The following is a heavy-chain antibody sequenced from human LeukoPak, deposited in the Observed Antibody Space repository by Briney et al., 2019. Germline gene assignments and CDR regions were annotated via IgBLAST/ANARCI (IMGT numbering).Heavy chain of an antibody. CDR2: IYYSGST. CDR3: ARLRLRYFDWLPFDYYMDV. V-gene: IGHV4-59*08. Sequence: SETLSLTCTVSGGSISNYYWSWIRQPPGKGLEWIGYIYYSGSTNYNPSLKSRVTISVDTSKNQFSLKLSSVTAADTAVYYCARLRLRYFDWLPFDYYMDVWGKGTTVTVSS. CDR1: GGSISNYY. J-gene: IGHJ6*03. D-gene: IGHD3-9*01.